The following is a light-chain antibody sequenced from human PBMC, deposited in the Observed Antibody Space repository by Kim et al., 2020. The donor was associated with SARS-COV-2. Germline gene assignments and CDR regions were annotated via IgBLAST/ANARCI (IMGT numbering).Light chain of an antibody. J-gene: IGLJ3*02. CDR1: KLGDKY. V-gene: IGLV3-1*01. CDR3: QAWDASGV. Sequence: SSELTQPPSVSVSPGQTASITCSGDKLGDKYACWYQQKPGQSPVLVIYQDSKRPSGIPERFSGSNSGNTATLTISGTQAMDEADYYCQAWDASGVFGGGT. CDR2: QDS.